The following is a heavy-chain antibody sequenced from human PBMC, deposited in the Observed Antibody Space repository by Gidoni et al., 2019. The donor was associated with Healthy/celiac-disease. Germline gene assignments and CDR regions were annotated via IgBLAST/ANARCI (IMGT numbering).Heavy chain of an antibody. CDR1: GFTFSSYW. CDR3: ARVSCSSTSCYRWYFDL. J-gene: IGHJ2*01. V-gene: IGHV3-74*01. CDR2: INSDWSST. D-gene: IGHD2-2*01. Sequence: EVQLVESGGGLVQPGGSLRLYCAASGFTFSSYWMHWFRQAPGKGLVWVSRINSDWSSTSYAASVKRRFTISRDNAKHTLYLQMNSLRAEDTAVYYCARVSCSSTSCYRWYFDLFGRGTLVTVSS.